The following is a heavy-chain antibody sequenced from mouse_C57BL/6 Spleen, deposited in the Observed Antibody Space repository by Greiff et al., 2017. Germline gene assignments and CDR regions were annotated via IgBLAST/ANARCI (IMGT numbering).Heavy chain of an antibody. CDR3: ARSLITTVDWFAY. D-gene: IGHD1-1*01. V-gene: IGHV1-64*01. CDR1: GYTFTSYW. J-gene: IGHJ3*01. Sequence: QVQLKQPGAELVKPGASVKLSCKASGYTFTSYWMHWVKQRPGQGLEWIGMIHPNSGSTNYNEKFKSKATLTVDKSSSTAYMQLSSLTSEDSAVYYCARSLITTVDWFAYWGQGTLVTVSA. CDR2: IHPNSGST.